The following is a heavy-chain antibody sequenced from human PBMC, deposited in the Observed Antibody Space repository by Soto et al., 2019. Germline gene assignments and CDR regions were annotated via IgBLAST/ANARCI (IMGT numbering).Heavy chain of an antibody. J-gene: IGHJ4*02. CDR3: ARVIFGVDYFGY. CDR1: AYTFTSYG. Sequence: QVRVVQSGAEVKKPGSSVKVSCKASAYTFTSYGISWVRQAPGQGLEWMGWISAYNGNTNYAQKLQDRVTMTTDTSTSTAYMELRSLRSDATAVYYCARVIFGVDYFGYWGQGTLVTVSS. V-gene: IGHV1-18*01. D-gene: IGHD3-3*01. CDR2: ISAYNGNT.